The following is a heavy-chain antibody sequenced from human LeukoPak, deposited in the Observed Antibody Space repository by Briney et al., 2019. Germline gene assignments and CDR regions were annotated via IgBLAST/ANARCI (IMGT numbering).Heavy chain of an antibody. CDR2: IKSKTNGGTT. CDR1: GFTFSDAW. D-gene: IGHD1-26*01. V-gene: IGHV3-15*01. Sequence: GGSLRLSCAASGFTFSDAWMSWVRQAPGKGLEWVGRIKSKTNGGTTDYAAPVKGRFTISRDDSKNTLYLQMNSLKTEDTAVYYCTTRGGSFSIFDYWGQGTLVTVSS. J-gene: IGHJ4*02. CDR3: TTRGGSFSIFDY.